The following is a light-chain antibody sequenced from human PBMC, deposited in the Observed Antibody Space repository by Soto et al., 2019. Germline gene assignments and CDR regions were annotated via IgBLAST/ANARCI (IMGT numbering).Light chain of an antibody. CDR3: PQYGSYRT. CDR1: QSVSSSY. V-gene: IGKV3-20*01. CDR2: GAS. Sequence: EIVLTQAPGTLSCSPGERVTLSCRASQSVSSSYLAWSQQKPGQAPRLLNYGASSRATGLPDRFSGSGSCTDFTLPIRSLETEDFAVYYCPQYGSYRTFSPGTTLAIK. J-gene: IGKJ2*02.